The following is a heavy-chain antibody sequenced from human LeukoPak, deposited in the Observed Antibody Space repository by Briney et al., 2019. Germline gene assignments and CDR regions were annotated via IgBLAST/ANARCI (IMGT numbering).Heavy chain of an antibody. Sequence: PGGSLRLSCAASGFTFSSYWMSWVRQAPGKGLEWVANIKQDGSEKYYVDSVKGRFTISRDNAKNSLYLQMNSLRAEDTAVYYCARDATTNYYDSSGYLDYWGQGTLVTVPS. CDR3: ARDATTNYYDSSGYLDY. CDR2: IKQDGSEK. J-gene: IGHJ4*02. CDR1: GFTFSSYW. D-gene: IGHD3-22*01. V-gene: IGHV3-7*01.